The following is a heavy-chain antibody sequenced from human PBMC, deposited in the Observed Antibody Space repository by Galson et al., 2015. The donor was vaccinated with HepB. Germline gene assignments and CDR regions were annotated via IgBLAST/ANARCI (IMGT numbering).Heavy chain of an antibody. V-gene: IGHV3-48*01. Sequence: SLRLSCAASGFTFSSYSMNWVRQAPGKGLEWVSYIRSDSSTQYYGNSVKGRFTISTDNAKNSVYLQMNSLRVEDTAVYYCARGRASSSGESDYWGQGTLVTVSS. CDR3: ARGRASSSGESDY. CDR2: IRSDSSTQ. CDR1: GFTFSSYS. D-gene: IGHD6-13*01. J-gene: IGHJ4*02.